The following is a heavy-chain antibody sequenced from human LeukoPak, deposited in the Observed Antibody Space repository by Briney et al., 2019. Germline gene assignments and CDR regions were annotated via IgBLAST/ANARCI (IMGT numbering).Heavy chain of an antibody. V-gene: IGHV3-64D*09. CDR2: ISSNGGRT. CDR1: GFPFSSYA. D-gene: IGHD3-22*01. CDR3: VKGITMIAKLPLDY. J-gene: IGHJ4*02. Sequence: GSLRLSCSASGFPFSSYAMHWVRQAPGKGLEYVSGISSNGGRTDYADSVKGRFTISRDNSKNTLYLQMSSLRAEDTAVYYCVKGITMIAKLPLDYWGQGTLVTVSS.